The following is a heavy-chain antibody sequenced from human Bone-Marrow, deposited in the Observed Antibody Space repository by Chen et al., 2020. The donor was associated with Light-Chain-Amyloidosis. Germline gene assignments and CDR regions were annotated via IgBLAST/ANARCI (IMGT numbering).Heavy chain of an antibody. D-gene: IGHD2-15*01. CDR2: INPSSGGT. J-gene: IGHJ6*02. CDR3: ARAGKNRYCSGGSCYYYYYGMDV. CDR1: GYTFTGYY. V-gene: IGHV1-2*02. Sequence: QVQLVQSGAEVKKPGASVKVSCKASGYTFTGYYMHWVRQAPGQGLEWMGWINPSSGGTNNAPKYQGRVTMTRDTSISTAYMELSRLISDDTAVYYCARAGKNRYCSGGSCYYYYYGMDVWGQGTTVTVSS.